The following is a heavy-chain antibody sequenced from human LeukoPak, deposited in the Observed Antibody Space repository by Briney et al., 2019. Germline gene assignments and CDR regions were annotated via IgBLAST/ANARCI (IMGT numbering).Heavy chain of an antibody. V-gene: IGHV4-34*01. D-gene: IGHD6-13*01. CDR3: ARAGSSWYWFDP. CDR1: GGSFSGYY. J-gene: IGHJ5*02. Sequence: PSETLSLTCAVYGGSFSGYYCSWIRQPPGKGLEWIGEINHSGSTNYNPSLKSRVTISVDTSKNQFSLKLSSVTAADTAVYYCARAGSSWYWFDPWGQGTLVTVSS. CDR2: INHSGST.